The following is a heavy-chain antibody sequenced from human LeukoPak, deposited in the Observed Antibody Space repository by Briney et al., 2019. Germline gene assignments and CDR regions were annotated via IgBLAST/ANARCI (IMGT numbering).Heavy chain of an antibody. D-gene: IGHD3-10*01. V-gene: IGHV1-69*04. CDR1: GGTFSSYA. CDR2: IIPILGIA. J-gene: IGHJ6*02. Sequence: ASVKVSCKASGGTFSSYAISWVRQAPGQGLEWMGRIIPILGIANYAQKFQGRVTITADKSTSTAYMELSSLRSEDTAVYYCARDERITMVRGSYYYYGMDVWGQGTTVTVSS. CDR3: ARDERITMVRGSYYYYGMDV.